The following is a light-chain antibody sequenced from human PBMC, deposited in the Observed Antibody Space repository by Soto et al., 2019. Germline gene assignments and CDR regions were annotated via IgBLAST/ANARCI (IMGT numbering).Light chain of an antibody. J-gene: IGKJ5*01. CDR1: QSVSSSY. Sequence: EIVLTQSPGTLSLSPGERATLSCSASQSVSSSYLAWYQQKPGQPPRLLIYGASSRATGIPDRFSGSGSGTEFTLTISSLQSEDFAVYYCQQYNNWPPITFGQGTRLEIK. CDR3: QQYNNWPPIT. CDR2: GAS. V-gene: IGKV3-20*01.